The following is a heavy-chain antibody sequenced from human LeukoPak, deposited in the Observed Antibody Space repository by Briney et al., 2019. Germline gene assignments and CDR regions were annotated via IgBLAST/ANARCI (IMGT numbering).Heavy chain of an antibody. J-gene: IGHJ6*02. CDR3: ARDRGDTAMVYYYYYGMDV. V-gene: IGHV4-59*01. CDR2: IYYSGST. D-gene: IGHD5-18*01. Sequence: PGGSLRLSCAASGFTFSSYWMSWIRQPPGKGLEWIGYIYYSGSTNYNPSLKSRVTISVDTSKNQFSLKLSSVTAADTAVYYCARDRGDTAMVYYYYYGMDVWGQGTTVTVSS. CDR1: GFTFSSYW.